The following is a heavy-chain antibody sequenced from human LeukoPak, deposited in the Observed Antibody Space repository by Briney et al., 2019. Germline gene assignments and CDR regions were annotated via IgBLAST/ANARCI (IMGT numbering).Heavy chain of an antibody. CDR1: GFTFSSYV. Sequence: GGSLRLSCAASGFTFSSYVMHWVRQAPGKGLEWVSVISYDGSNKYYTDSVKGRFTISRDNAKNSLYLQMNSLRAEDTAVYYCARVHRAWAIAFDYWGQGTLVTVSS. V-gene: IGHV3-30-3*01. J-gene: IGHJ4*02. CDR3: ARVHRAWAIAFDY. CDR2: ISYDGSNK. D-gene: IGHD2-21*01.